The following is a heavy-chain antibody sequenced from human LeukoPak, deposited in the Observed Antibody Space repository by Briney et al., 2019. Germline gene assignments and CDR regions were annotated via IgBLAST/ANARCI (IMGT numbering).Heavy chain of an antibody. V-gene: IGHV3-48*01. CDR1: GFTFSTCN. CDR2: ISSGGRPI. D-gene: IGHD4-17*01. CDR3: ARGGPTVTPSIPFDF. J-gene: IGHJ4*02. Sequence: PGGSLRLSRAASGFTFSTCNMNWVRQAPGKGLEWVSYISSGGRPIYYADSVKGRFTISRDNAKNSLYLQMSSLRVEDTAIYYCARGGPTVTPSIPFDFWGQGTLVTVSS.